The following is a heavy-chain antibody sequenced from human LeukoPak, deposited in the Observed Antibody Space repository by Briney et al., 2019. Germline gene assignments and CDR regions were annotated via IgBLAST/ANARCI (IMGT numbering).Heavy chain of an antibody. J-gene: IGHJ5*02. Sequence: ASVKVSCKASGYTFTSSGISWVRQAPGQGLEWMGWISAYNGNTNYAQKLQGRVTMTTDTSTSTAYMELRSLRSDDTAVYYCARVTYSSSWYWVSGFDPWGQGTLVTVSS. CDR2: ISAYNGNT. CDR1: GYTFTSSG. D-gene: IGHD6-13*01. V-gene: IGHV1-18*01. CDR3: ARVTYSSSWYWVSGFDP.